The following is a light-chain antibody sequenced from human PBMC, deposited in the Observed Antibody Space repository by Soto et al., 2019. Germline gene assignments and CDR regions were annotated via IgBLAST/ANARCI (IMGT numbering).Light chain of an antibody. CDR1: QSVSYW. J-gene: IGKJ1*01. CDR2: KAS. V-gene: IGKV1-5*03. CDR3: QQYNSYPWT. Sequence: DIQMTQSPSTLSASIGDRITITCRASQSVSYWLAWYQQKPGKAPKLLIYKASSLHTGVPSRFSGSGSGTEFTLTISSLQPDDFATYYCQQYNSYPWTFGQGTKVEI.